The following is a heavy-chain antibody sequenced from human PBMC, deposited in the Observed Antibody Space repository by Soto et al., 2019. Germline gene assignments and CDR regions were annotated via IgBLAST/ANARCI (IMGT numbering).Heavy chain of an antibody. CDR1: GYTFTSYW. CDR3: AKHQWLASFDP. J-gene: IGHJ5*02. CDR2: IDPSDSYT. V-gene: IGHV5-10-1*01. Sequence: GESLRISSKGSGYTFTSYWISWVRQMPGKGLEWMGRIDPSDSYTDYSPSFQGHVTISADKSISTAYLQWSNLKASDTAMYYCAKHQWLASFDPWGQGTLVTVSS. D-gene: IGHD6-19*01.